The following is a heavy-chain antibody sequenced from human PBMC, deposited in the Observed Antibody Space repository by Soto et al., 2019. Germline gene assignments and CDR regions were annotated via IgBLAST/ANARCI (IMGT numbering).Heavy chain of an antibody. V-gene: IGHV3-30*18. Sequence: GGALRLSCAASGFTFSTYGLHLGRQAPGKGLEWVAVISYDGSNKYYADSVKGRFTISRDNSKNTLYLQMNSLRAEDTAVYYCVKDRGSPNWCFAYSGQGTLVTVSS. D-gene: IGHD2-15*01. CDR2: ISYDGSNK. CDR3: VKDRGSPNWCFAY. J-gene: IGHJ4*02. CDR1: GFTFSTYG.